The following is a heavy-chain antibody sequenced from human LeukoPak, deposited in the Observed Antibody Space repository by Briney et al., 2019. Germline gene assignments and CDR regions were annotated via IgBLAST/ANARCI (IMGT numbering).Heavy chain of an antibody. CDR2: MNPNSGNT. D-gene: IGHD4-17*01. CDR3: ALLDGDYGVTDY. V-gene: IGHV1-8*01. Sequence: ASVKVSCKASGYTFTSYDINWVRQATGQGLEWMGWMNPNSGNTGYAQKFQGRVTMTRNTSISTAYMELSSLRSEDTAVYYCALLDGDYGVTDYWGQGTLVTVSS. CDR1: GYTFTSYD. J-gene: IGHJ4*02.